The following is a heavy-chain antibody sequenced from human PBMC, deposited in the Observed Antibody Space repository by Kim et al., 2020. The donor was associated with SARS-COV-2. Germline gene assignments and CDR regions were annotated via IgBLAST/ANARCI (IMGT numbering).Heavy chain of an antibody. J-gene: IGHJ4*02. V-gene: IGHV1-18*04. CDR3: AIDYYDSSGYYFGY. CDR1: GYTFTSYG. CDR2: ISAYNGNT. Sequence: ASVKVSCKASGYTFTSYGISWVRQAPGQGLEWMGWISAYNGNTNYAQKLQGRVTMTTDTSTSTAYMELRSLRSDDTAVYYCAIDYYDSSGYYFGYWGQGTLVTVSS. D-gene: IGHD3-22*01.